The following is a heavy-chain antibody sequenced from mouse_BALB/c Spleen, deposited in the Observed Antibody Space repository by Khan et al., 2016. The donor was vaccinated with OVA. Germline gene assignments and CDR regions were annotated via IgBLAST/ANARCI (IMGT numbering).Heavy chain of an antibody. D-gene: IGHD2-4*01. CDR3: AKGDYDGFAY. Sequence: VQLQQSGPDLVKPSQSLSLTCTVTAYSITSGYSWHWIRQFPGNKLEWMGYIHYSVSTNYNPSLKSRISITRDTSKNQFFLQLSSVTTEDTATYYCAKGDYDGFAYWGQGTLVTVSA. CDR1: AYSITSGYS. CDR2: IHYSVST. V-gene: IGHV3-1*02. J-gene: IGHJ3*01.